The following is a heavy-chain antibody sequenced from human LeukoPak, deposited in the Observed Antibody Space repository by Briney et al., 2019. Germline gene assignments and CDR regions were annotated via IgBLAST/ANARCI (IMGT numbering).Heavy chain of an antibody. CDR3: ARGGVYYYGSGSYPSSPYQNWFDP. CDR1: GYTFTGYY. Sequence: GASVKVSCKASGYTFTGYYMHWVRQAPGQGLEWMGWINPNSGGTNYAQKFQGRVTMTRGTSISTAYMELSRLRSDDTAVYYCARGGVYYYGSGSYPSSPYQNWFDPWGQGTLVTVSS. J-gene: IGHJ5*02. V-gene: IGHV1-2*02. CDR2: INPNSGGT. D-gene: IGHD3-10*01.